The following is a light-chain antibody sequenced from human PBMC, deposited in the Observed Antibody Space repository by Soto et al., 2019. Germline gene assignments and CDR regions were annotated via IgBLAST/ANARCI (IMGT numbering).Light chain of an antibody. Sequence: DIQMTQSPSTLSASVGDRVTITCRASQSISSWLAWYQQKPGKAPKLLIYDASSLESGVPSRFSGSGSGTEFTLTISSLQSEDIAVYYCQQYNKWPQTFGQGTKVEIK. CDR3: QQYNKWPQT. J-gene: IGKJ1*01. V-gene: IGKV1-5*01. CDR2: DAS. CDR1: QSISSW.